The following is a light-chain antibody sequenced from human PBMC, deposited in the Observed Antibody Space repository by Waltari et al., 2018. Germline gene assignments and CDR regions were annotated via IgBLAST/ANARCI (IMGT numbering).Light chain of an antibody. CDR2: EVI. J-gene: IGLJ1*01. CDR1: TSDVGNYYL. CDR3: CSYAGLGTYV. V-gene: IGLV2-23*02. Sequence: QSALTQPAPVSGTPGQSITISCPGTTSDVGNYYLVAWYQHHPGKAPKLLICEVIKRPSGVSSRFSGSKSGSTASLTISGLQPDDEADYYCCSYAGLGTYVFGSGTKVTVL.